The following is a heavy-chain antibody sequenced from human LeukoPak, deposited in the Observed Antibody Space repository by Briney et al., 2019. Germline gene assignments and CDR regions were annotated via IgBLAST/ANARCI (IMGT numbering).Heavy chain of an antibody. V-gene: IGHV4-39*01. CDR3: ASGHSYGSFDY. D-gene: IGHD5-18*01. Sequence: SETLSLTCSVSGDSISTSSYYWGWIRQPPGKGLEWIGTIYYSGSTYYNPSLKSRVTISVDTSKNQFSLKLSSVTAADTAVYYCASGHSYGSFDYWGQGTLVTVSS. CDR2: IYYSGST. CDR1: GDSISTSSYY. J-gene: IGHJ4*02.